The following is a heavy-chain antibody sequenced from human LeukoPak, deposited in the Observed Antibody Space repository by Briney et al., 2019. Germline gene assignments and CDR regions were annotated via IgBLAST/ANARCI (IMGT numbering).Heavy chain of an antibody. CDR1: GFTFCGYE. CDR2: IRPGDGAT. J-gene: IGHJ4*02. V-gene: IGHV3-48*03. CDR3: AREYISGWFDY. D-gene: IGHD6-19*01. Sequence: GGSLRPSCAASGFTFCGYEIHWGRQAAGKGLEWISDIRPGDGATYYEHSVKGRFTISRDNAKNPLFLQLNSLRAEDTAIYYCAREYISGWFDYWGQGTLVTVSS.